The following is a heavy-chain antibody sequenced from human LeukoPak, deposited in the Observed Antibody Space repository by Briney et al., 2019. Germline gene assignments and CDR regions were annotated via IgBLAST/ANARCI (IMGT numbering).Heavy chain of an antibody. CDR2: IKQDGSEK. V-gene: IGHV3-7*03. D-gene: IGHD3-3*01. CDR3: ARYDLGLDY. Sequence: GGSLRLSCAASGLTFSNYWMSWVRQAPGKGLEWVANIKQDGSEKYYVDSVKGRFTISRDNAKNSLYLQMNSLRAEDTAVYYCARYDLGLDYWGQGTLVTVSS. CDR1: GLTFSNYW. J-gene: IGHJ4*02.